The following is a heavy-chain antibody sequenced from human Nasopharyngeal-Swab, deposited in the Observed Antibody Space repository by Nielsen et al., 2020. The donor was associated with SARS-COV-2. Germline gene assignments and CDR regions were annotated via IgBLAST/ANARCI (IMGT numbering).Heavy chain of an antibody. D-gene: IGHD5-24*01. CDR1: GVIFSKYW. J-gene: IGHJ4*02. CDR2: VNQDGSRR. Sequence: GESLKISCVASGVIFSKYWMHWVRQAPGKGLVWVSRVNQDGSRRDYADSVRGRFTISRDNAKNTLYLQMNSLRVEDTAVYYCVKHQRSSSDQWGQGTLVTVSS. V-gene: IGHV3-74*01. CDR3: VKHQRSSSDQ.